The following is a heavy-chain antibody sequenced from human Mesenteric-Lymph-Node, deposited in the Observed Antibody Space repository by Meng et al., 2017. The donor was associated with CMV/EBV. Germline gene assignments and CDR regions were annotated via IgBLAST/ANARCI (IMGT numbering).Heavy chain of an antibody. V-gene: IGHV3-74*01. Sequence: GESLKISCAAAGFTFSSYCMHWVRQAPGKGLGWVSRINSDGSSTSDADSVKGRFTISRDNAKNTMYLQMNSLRAEDTAVYYCARAGDIVVVPAAPFYGMDVWGQGTTVTVSS. D-gene: IGHD2-2*01. CDR3: ARAGDIVVVPAAPFYGMDV. CDR2: INSDGSST. J-gene: IGHJ6*02. CDR1: GFTFSSYC.